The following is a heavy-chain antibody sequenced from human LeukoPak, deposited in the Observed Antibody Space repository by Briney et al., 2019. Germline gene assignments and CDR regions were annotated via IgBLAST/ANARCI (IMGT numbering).Heavy chain of an antibody. V-gene: IGHV1-69*13. Sequence: ASVKVSCKASGGTFSSYAISWVRQAPGQGLEWMGGIIPIFGTANYAQKFQGRVTITADESTSTAYMELRSLRSDDTAVYYCARDYKMGGLPYDILTGYYREVGFQYYYGMDVWGQGTTVTVSS. CDR3: ARDYKMGGLPYDILTGYYREVGFQYYYGMDV. CDR1: GGTFSSYA. CDR2: IIPIFGTA. D-gene: IGHD3-9*01. J-gene: IGHJ6*02.